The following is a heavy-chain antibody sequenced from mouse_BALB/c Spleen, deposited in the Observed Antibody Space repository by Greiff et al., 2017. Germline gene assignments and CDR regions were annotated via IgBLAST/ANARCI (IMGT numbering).Heavy chain of an antibody. CDR3: ARTGFAY. Sequence: EVQLQQSGPELVKPGASVKMSCKASGYTFTSYVMHWVKQKPGQGLEWIGYINPYNDGTNYNEKFKGKATFTADTSSNTAYMQLSSLTSEDSAVYYCARTGFAYWGQGTLVTVSA. CDR1: GYTFTSYV. J-gene: IGHJ3*01. V-gene: IGHV1-14*01. CDR2: INPYNDGT.